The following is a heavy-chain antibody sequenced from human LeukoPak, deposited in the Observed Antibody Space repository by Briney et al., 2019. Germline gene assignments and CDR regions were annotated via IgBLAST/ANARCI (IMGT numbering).Heavy chain of an antibody. CDR1: GFTFSNAW. D-gene: IGHD5-18*01. J-gene: IGHJ3*02. V-gene: IGHV3-30-3*01. CDR3: ARDGRGYSAWDDAFDI. Sequence: PGGSLRLSCAASGFTFSNAWMSWVRQAPGKGLEWVAVISYDGSNKYYADSVKGRFTISRDNSKNTLYLQMNSLRAEDTAVYYCARDGRGYSAWDDAFDIWGQGTMVTVSS. CDR2: ISYDGSNK.